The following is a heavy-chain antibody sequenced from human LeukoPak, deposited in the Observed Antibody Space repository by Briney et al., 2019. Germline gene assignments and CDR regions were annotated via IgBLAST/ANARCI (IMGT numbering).Heavy chain of an antibody. CDR3: ARLGYYDSSGYGVDY. V-gene: IGHV4-59*01. CDR2: IYYSGST. D-gene: IGHD3-22*01. Sequence: PSETLSLTCTVSGGSISSYYWSWIRQSPGKGLEWIGYIYYSGSTNYNPSLKSRVTISVDTSKNQFSLKLSSVTAADTAVYYCARLGYYDSSGYGVDYWGQGTLVTVSS. J-gene: IGHJ4*02. CDR1: GGSISSYY.